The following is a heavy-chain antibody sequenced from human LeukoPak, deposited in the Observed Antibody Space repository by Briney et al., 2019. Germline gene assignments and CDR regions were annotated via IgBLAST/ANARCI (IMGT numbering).Heavy chain of an antibody. CDR3: ARPQYCSGGSCYDAFDI. J-gene: IGHJ3*02. CDR2: ISSSSSYI. V-gene: IGHV3-21*01. CDR1: GFTFDDYT. D-gene: IGHD2-15*01. Sequence: PGGSLRLSCAASGFTFDDYTMHWVRQAPGKGLEWVSSISSSSSYIYYADSVKGRFTISRDNAKNSLYLQMNSLRAEDTAIYYCARPQYCSGGSCYDAFDIWGQGTMVTVSS.